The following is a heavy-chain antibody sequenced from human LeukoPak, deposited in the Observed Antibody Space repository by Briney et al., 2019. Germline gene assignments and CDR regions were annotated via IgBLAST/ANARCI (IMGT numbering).Heavy chain of an antibody. CDR2: IYHSGST. CDR3: ARHKKVPRVYYYYYMDV. CDR1: GYSISSGYY. Sequence: SETLSLTCAVSGYSISSGYYWGWIRQPPGQGLEWIGSIYHSGSTYYNPSLKSRVTISVDTSKNQFSLKLSSVTAADTAVYYCARHKKVPRVYYYYYMDVWGKGTTVTVSS. V-gene: IGHV4-38-2*01. D-gene: IGHD3-10*01. J-gene: IGHJ6*03.